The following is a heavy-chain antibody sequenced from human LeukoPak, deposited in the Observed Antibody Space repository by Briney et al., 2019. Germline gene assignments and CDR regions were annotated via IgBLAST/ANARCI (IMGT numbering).Heavy chain of an antibody. CDR2: IVVGSGNT. J-gene: IGHJ4*02. Sequence: GASVKVSCKASGFTFTSSAVQWVRQARGQRLEWIGWIVVGSGNTNYAQKFQERVTITRDMSTSTAYMELSSLRSEDTAVYYCAAGARWLVPRLFDYWGQGTLVTVSS. CDR1: GFTFTSSA. V-gene: IGHV1-58*01. CDR3: AAGARWLVPRLFDY. D-gene: IGHD6-19*01.